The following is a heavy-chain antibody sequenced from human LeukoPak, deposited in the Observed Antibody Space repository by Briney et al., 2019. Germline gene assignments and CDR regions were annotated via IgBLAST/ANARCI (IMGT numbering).Heavy chain of an antibody. V-gene: IGHV1-18*01. CDR2: NSDYNGNT. D-gene: IGHD3-10*01. J-gene: IGHJ4*02. CDR3: ARDSPDGSGTYYNDSPDY. CDR1: GYTFSSYG. Sequence: ASVKVSCKASGYTFSSYGISWVRQAPGQGLEWMGWNSDYNGNTNYRQKLQGRVTMTTDTFTGTAYMDLRSLRSDDTAIYYCARDSPDGSGTYYNDSPDYWGQGTLVTVSS.